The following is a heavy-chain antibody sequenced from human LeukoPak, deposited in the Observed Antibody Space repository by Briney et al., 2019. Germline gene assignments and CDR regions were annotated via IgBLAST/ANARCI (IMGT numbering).Heavy chain of an antibody. CDR3: ARGGSRLTTAGDLDY. CDR1: GGSISTSRYY. Sequence: SETLSLTCTVSGGSISTSRYYWGWIRQPPGKGLEWIGSIYYSGTTYYNLSLKSRVTISVDTSRNQFSLRLSSVTAADTAVYYCARGGSRLTTAGDLDYWGQGTLVTVSS. CDR2: IYYSGTT. V-gene: IGHV4-39*01. D-gene: IGHD3-16*01. J-gene: IGHJ4*02.